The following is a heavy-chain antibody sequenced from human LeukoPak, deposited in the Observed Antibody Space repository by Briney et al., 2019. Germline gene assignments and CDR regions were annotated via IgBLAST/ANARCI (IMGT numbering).Heavy chain of an antibody. V-gene: IGHV3-7*01. J-gene: IGHJ4*02. CDR2: INQDGSEK. D-gene: IGHD5-18*01. CDR1: GFIFSSYW. CDR3: ASPGSVGDTGMPDY. Sequence: GGSLRLSCAASGFIFSSYWMTWVRQVPGKGLEWVAYINQDGSEKYYVDSVKGRFTISRDNAKKSLYLHMNSLRAEDTAVYYCASPGSVGDTGMPDYWGQGTLVTVSS.